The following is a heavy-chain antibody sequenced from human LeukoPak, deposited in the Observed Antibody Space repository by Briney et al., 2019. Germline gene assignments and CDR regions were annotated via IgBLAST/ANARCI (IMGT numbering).Heavy chain of an antibody. D-gene: IGHD5-18*01. CDR3: ARFRPHGYYDTFDI. CDR2: INTNSGDP. J-gene: IGHJ3*02. CDR1: GYTFTNYG. Sequence: ASVKVSCKASGYTFTNYGVNWVRQAPGEGLEWMGWINTNSGDPTYAQGFTGRFVFSLDTSVSTAYLQISSLRAEDTAVCYCARFRPHGYYDTFDIWGQGTMVTVS. V-gene: IGHV7-4-1*02.